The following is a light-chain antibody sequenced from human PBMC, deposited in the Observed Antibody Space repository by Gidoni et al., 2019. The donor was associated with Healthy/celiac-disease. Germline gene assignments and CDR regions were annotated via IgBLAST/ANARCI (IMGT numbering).Light chain of an antibody. CDR1: QSVSSY. J-gene: IGKJ1*01. CDR2: DAS. Sequence: ELVLTQSPATLSLSPGESATLSCRASQSVSSYLAWYQQKPGQAPRLLIYDASNRATGIPARCSGSGSGTDFTLTISSLEPEDFAVYYCQQRSNWLGTFGQGTKVEIK. CDR3: QQRSNWLGT. V-gene: IGKV3-11*01.